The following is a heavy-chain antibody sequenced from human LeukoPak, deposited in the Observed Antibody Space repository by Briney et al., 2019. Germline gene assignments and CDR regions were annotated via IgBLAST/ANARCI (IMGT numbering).Heavy chain of an antibody. J-gene: IGHJ6*02. Sequence: GASVKVSCKASGYTFTSYDINWVRQATGQGLEWMGWMNPNSGNTGYAQKFQGRVTMTRNTSISTAYMELSSLRSEDTAVYYCARTYSSGWGAPYYYGMDVWGQGTTVTVSS. V-gene: IGHV1-8*01. CDR1: GYTFTSYD. CDR3: ARTYSSGWGAPYYYGMDV. CDR2: MNPNSGNT. D-gene: IGHD6-19*01.